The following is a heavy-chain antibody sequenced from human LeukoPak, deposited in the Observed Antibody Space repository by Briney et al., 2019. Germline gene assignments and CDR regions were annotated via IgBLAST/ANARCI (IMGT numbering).Heavy chain of an antibody. CDR1: GYTFTSYG. V-gene: IGHV1-18*01. D-gene: IGHD4-11*01. CDR3: ARDPTDLYYYYYMDV. Sequence: ASVNVSCKASGYTFTSYGISWVRQAPGQGLEWMGWISAYNGNTNYAQKLQGRVTMTTDTSTSTAYMELRSLRSDDTAVYYCARDPTDLYYYYYMDVWGKGTTVTVSS. J-gene: IGHJ6*03. CDR2: ISAYNGNT.